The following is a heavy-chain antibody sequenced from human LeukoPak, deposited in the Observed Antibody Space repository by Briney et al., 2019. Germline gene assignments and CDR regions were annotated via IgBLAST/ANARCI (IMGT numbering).Heavy chain of an antibody. J-gene: IGHJ4*02. D-gene: IGHD5-18*01. V-gene: IGHV4-34*01. CDR1: GGSFSGYY. Sequence: SETLSLTCAVYGGSFSGYYWSWIRQPPGKGLEWIEEINHSGSTNYNPSLKSRVTISVDTSKNQFSLKLSSVTAADTAVYYCADYSYGRHEIYWGQGTLVTVSS. CDR2: INHSGST. CDR3: ADYSYGRHEIY.